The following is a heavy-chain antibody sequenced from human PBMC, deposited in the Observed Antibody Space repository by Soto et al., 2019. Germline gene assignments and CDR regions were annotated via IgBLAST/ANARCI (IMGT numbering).Heavy chain of an antibody. Sequence: ASVKVSCKTSEYTFTDNYIYWIRQAPAQGLEWMAWLNPNTGATGYSQKFQGRVTLTSDTSISTAYMELSRLTSDDTAVFYCARQSCSSTSCFYDYWGQGTLVTVS. J-gene: IGHJ4*02. CDR2: LNPNTGAT. CDR3: ARQSCSSTSCFYDY. D-gene: IGHD2-2*01. CDR1: EYTFTDNY. V-gene: IGHV1-2*02.